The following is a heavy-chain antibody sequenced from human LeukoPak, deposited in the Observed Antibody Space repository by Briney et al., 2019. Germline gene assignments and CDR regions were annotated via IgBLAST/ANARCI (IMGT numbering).Heavy chain of an antibody. D-gene: IGHD3-10*01. Sequence: GGSLRLSCAASGFTFSSYSMNWVRQAPGKGLEWVSSISGSSYIYYADSVKGRFTISRDNAKNSLYLQMNSLRAEDTAVYYCARDRGDCWFDPWGQGTLVTVSS. J-gene: IGHJ5*02. CDR2: ISGSSYI. CDR1: GFTFSSYS. CDR3: ARDRGDCWFDP. V-gene: IGHV3-21*01.